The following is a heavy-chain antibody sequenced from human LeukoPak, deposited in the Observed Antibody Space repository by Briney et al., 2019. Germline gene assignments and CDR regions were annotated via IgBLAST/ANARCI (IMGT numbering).Heavy chain of an antibody. CDR3: AKGGLAVVKSRGIDY. CDR1: GFTFSSYS. D-gene: IGHD4-23*01. V-gene: IGHV3-21*04. J-gene: IGHJ4*02. CDR2: ISSSSSYI. Sequence: GGSLRLSCAASGFTFSSYSMNWVRQAPGKGLEWVSSISSSSSYIYYADSVKGRFTISRDNAKNSLYLQMNSLRAEDTAVYYCAKGGLAVVKSRGIDYWGQGALVTVSS.